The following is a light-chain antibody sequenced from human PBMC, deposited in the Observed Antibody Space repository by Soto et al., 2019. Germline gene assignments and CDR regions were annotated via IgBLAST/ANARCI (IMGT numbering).Light chain of an antibody. Sequence: EIVLTQSPGTLSLSPGERATLSCRASQSVTSGYLAWYQQKPGQAPRLRIFGASTRATGIPDRFSGSGSGTDFNLSISRLEPEDFAVYCCQRYGSSQWRFGQGTKVEIK. CDR2: GAS. CDR1: QSVTSGY. V-gene: IGKV3-20*01. CDR3: QRYGSSQWR. J-gene: IGKJ1*01.